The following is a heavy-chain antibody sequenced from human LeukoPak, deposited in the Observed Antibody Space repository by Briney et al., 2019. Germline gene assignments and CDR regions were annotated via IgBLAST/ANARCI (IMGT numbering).Heavy chain of an antibody. Sequence: PGGSLRLSCAASGFTFSGRWMSWLRQAPGKGLEWVANIKQDGSEKYYVDSVKGRFTISRDNAKNSLYLQMNSLRAEDTAVYYCAGGIAAALTWGQGTLVTVSS. D-gene: IGHD6-13*01. CDR2: IKQDGSEK. CDR1: GFTFSGRW. V-gene: IGHV3-7*03. CDR3: AGGIAAALT. J-gene: IGHJ5*02.